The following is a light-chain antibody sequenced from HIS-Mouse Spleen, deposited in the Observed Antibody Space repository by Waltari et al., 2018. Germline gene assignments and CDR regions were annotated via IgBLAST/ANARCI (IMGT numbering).Light chain of an antibody. CDR3: SSYAGSNNLGV. Sequence: QSALTQPPSASGSPGPSCTIPSPRTIRHVGGSNFFSRYQQHPGKAPKLMIYEVSKRPSGVPDRFSGSKSGNTASLTVSGLQAEDEADYYCSSYAGSNNLGVFGTGTKVTVL. CDR1: IRHVGGSNF. V-gene: IGLV2-8*01. J-gene: IGLJ1*01. CDR2: EVS.